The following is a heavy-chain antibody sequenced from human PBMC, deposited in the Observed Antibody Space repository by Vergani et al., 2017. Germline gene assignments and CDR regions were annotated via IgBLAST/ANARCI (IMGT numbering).Heavy chain of an antibody. Sequence: EVQLLESGGGLVQPGGSLRLSCAASGFTFSSYAMSWVRQAPGKGLEWVSAISGSGGSTYYADSVKGRFTISRDNSKNTLYLQMNSLRAEDTAVYYCARGVGATRRFYYFDYWGQGTLVTVSS. V-gene: IGHV3-23*01. J-gene: IGHJ4*02. CDR1: GFTFSSYA. CDR2: ISGSGGST. D-gene: IGHD1-26*01. CDR3: ARGVGATRRFYYFDY.